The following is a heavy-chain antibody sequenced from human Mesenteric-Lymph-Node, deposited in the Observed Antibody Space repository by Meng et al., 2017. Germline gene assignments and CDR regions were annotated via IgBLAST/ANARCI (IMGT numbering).Heavy chain of an antibody. J-gene: IGHJ5*02. CDR2: IKQDGSEE. D-gene: IGHD6-6*01. CDR3: AREVEITAARDWFDP. Sequence: GESLKISCAASGFTFSSHWMSWVRQAPGKGLEWVANIKQDGSEEYYVDAVKGRFTISRDNAKNSLYMQMNSQRAEDTAVYYCAREVEITAARDWFDPWGQGTLVTVSS. V-gene: IGHV3-7*01. CDR1: GFTFSSHW.